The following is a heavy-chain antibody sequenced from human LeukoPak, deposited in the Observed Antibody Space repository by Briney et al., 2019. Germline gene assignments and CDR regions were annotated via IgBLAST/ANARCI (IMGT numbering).Heavy chain of an antibody. Sequence: GGSLRLSCAPSGFTFSSYSMNCGRQAPGKGLEGLTRINSDGITTRHGERVKGRFTISRDNDTNTLYMQMNSLRAEDTAVYYCSRDTADDAFDIWGQGTMVTVSS. CDR2: INSDGITT. CDR3: SRDTADDAFDI. J-gene: IGHJ3*02. V-gene: IGHV3-74*01. CDR1: GFTFSSYS.